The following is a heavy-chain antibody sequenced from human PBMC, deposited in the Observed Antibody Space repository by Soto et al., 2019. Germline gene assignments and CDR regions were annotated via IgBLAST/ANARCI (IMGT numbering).Heavy chain of an antibody. V-gene: IGHV3-30*04. J-gene: IGHJ5*01. CDR2: ISRDGSYI. CDR1: GFNFSRHA. Sequence: PMRHPRAASGFNFSRHARHRVRLTTGRGLEWVLAISRDGSYIYYTDSVKGRFTVSRDNSKNTVFVQMNRLIPDDTALYFCARTRNGGVADSFDSWGQGTRVTVSS. D-gene: IGHD3-3*01. CDR3: ARTRNGGVADSFDS.